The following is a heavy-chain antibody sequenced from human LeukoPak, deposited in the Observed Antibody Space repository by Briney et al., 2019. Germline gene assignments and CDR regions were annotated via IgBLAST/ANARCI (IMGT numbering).Heavy chain of an antibody. J-gene: IGHJ4*02. V-gene: IGHV1-18*01. CDR2: ISAYNGHT. Sequence: GASVKVSCKASGYSFNNYGISWVRQAPGQGLEWMGWISAYNGHTNYAQKLQGRVTMTTDTPTSTAYMELRSLRSDDTAVYYCARVPSDDDFWSGYLPYFDYWGQGNLVTVSS. CDR3: ARVPSDDDFWSGYLPYFDY. D-gene: IGHD3-3*01. CDR1: GYSFNNYG.